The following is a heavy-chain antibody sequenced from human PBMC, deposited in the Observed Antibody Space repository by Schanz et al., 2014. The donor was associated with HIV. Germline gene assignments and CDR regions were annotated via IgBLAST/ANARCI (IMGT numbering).Heavy chain of an antibody. CDR2: IYYSGST. D-gene: IGHD2-21*01. J-gene: IGHJ3*01. CDR1: GGSISSGGHF. Sequence: QVQLQESGPGLVKPSQTLSLTCVVSGGSISSGGHFWSWIRQHPGKGLEWIGNIYYSGSTNYNPSLKSRVTISVDTSKNQFSLEVNSVTAADTAVYYCAGRGVILNAVDVWGQGTMVTVSS. CDR3: AGRGVILNAVDV. V-gene: IGHV4-31*11.